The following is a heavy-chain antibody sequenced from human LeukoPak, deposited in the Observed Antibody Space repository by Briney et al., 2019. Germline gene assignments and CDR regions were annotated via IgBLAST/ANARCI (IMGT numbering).Heavy chain of an antibody. CDR2: IYYSGST. CDR1: GGSISSGGYY. J-gene: IGHJ6*02. CDR3: ACSRRDYYYGMDV. D-gene: IGHD6-13*01. Sequence: PSETLSLTCTVSGGSISSGGYYWSWIRQPPGKGLEWIGYIYYSGSTNYNPSLKSRVTISVDTSKNQFSLKLSSVTAADTAVYYCACSRRDYYYGMDVWGQGTTVTVSS. V-gene: IGHV4-61*08.